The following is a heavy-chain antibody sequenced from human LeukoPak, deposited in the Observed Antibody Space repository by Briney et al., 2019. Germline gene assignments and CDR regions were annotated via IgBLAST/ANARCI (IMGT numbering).Heavy chain of an antibody. CDR1: GFDFSTQW. D-gene: IGHD3-10*01. V-gene: IGHV3-7*01. CDR3: AREYYFSHIDG. CDR2: VNQGATQK. J-gene: IGHJ3*01. Sequence: GGSLRLSCAASGFDFSTQWMSWVRQAPGKGLEWVAIVNQGATQKYYVDSVKGRFTISRDNAENSLYLQMNSLRADDTAMYYCAREYYFSHIDGWGQGTMVTVSS.